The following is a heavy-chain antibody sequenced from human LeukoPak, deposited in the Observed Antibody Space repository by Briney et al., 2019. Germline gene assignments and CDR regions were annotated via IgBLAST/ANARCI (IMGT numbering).Heavy chain of an antibody. V-gene: IGHV3-7*01. D-gene: IGHD6-13*01. Sequence: PGGSLRLSCAASGFTFSSYWMSWVRQAPGKGLEWVANIKQDGSEKYYVDSVKGRFTISRDNAKNSLYLQMNSLRAEDTAVYYCARVLAGWGIAAAGTGYFDYWGQGTLVTVSS. CDR2: IKQDGSEK. CDR1: GFTFSSYW. CDR3: ARVLAGWGIAAAGTGYFDY. J-gene: IGHJ4*02.